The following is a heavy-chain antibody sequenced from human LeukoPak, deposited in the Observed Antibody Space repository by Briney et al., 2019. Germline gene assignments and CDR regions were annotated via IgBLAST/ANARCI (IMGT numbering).Heavy chain of an antibody. V-gene: IGHV3-21*05. J-gene: IGHJ4*02. D-gene: IGHD2-21*02. CDR2: VSSSSSYT. Sequence: GGSLRLSCAVSGFTFSTKSMNWVRQAPGKGLEWVSYVSSSSSYTKYADSVKGRFTISRDNAKNSLYLQMNSLRAEDTAVYYCARDISYCGGDCAPYYFDYWGQGTLVTVSS. CDR3: ARDISYCGGDCAPYYFDY. CDR1: GFTFSTKS.